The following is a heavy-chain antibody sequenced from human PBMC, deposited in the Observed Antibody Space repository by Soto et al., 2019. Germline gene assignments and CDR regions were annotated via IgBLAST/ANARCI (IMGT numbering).Heavy chain of an antibody. CDR3: AKRAYGSDFDY. J-gene: IGHJ4*02. Sequence: EVQLLESGGGLVQPGGSLRLSCAASGFTFSSYAMNGFRQAPGKGLEWVTVISGSGDSTYYADSVKGRFTISRDNSKNTLYLHMNSLRAEDTAVYYCAKRAYGSDFDYWGQGTLVTVSS. CDR1: GFTFSSYA. V-gene: IGHV3-23*01. D-gene: IGHD3-10*01. CDR2: ISGSGDST.